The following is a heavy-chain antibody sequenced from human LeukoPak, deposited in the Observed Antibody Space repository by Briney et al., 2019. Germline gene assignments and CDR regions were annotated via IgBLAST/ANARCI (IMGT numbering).Heavy chain of an antibody. D-gene: IGHD3-16*01. V-gene: IGHV3-23*01. Sequence: GGSLRLSCAASGLTLRLYDVKGVRQARGGGREGVSGICGSAASTFYADSTNGRFTISRDNSENTLYLKMNSLRAEDTAVYYCAKDRGPYVGIANNWFDHWGQGTLVTVSS. CDR1: GLTLRLYD. J-gene: IGHJ5*02. CDR2: ICGSAAST. CDR3: AKDRGPYVGIANNWFDH.